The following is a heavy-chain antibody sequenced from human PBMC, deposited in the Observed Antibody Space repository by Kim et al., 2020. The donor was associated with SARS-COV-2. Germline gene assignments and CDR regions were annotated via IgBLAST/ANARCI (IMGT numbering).Heavy chain of an antibody. CDR2: IGTAADT. CDR3: ARGGIGSNWTRGFFDL. V-gene: IGHV3-13*01. CDR1: GFTFSNSD. Sequence: SLRLSCAASGFTFSNSDMHWVRQPTGKGLEWVASIGTAADTYYPGSVKGRFTSSRENIKNSFYLQMNSLRAEDTAVYFCARGGIGSNWTRGFFDLWGRGTLVTVSS. J-gene: IGHJ2*01. D-gene: IGHD1-20*01.